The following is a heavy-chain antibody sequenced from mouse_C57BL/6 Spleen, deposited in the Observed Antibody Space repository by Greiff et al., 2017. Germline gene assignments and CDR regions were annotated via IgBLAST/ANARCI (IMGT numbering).Heavy chain of an antibody. D-gene: IGHD1-1*01. Sequence: QVHVKQPGAELVRPGSSVKLSCKASGYTFTSYWMDWVKQRPGQGLEWIGNIYPSDSETHYNQKFKDKATLTVDKSSSTAYMQLSSLTSEDSAVYYCARWNYYGSSLDYWGKGTTLTVSS. J-gene: IGHJ2*01. V-gene: IGHV1-61*01. CDR3: ARWNYYGSSLDY. CDR2: IYPSDSET. CDR1: GYTFTSYW.